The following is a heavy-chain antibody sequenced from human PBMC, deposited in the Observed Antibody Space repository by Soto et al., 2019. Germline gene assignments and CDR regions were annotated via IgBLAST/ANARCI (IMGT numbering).Heavy chain of an antibody. CDR3: AVYYGSGNYYYYYMDV. D-gene: IGHD3-10*01. CDR1: GFTVSSNY. Sequence: EVQLVESGGGLVQPGGSLRLSCAASGFTVSSNYMSWVRQAPGKGLEWVSVIYSGGSTYYADSVKGRFTISRDNSKNTLYLQMSSLRAEDTAVYYCAVYYGSGNYYYYYMDVWGKGTTVTVSS. J-gene: IGHJ6*03. CDR2: IYSGGST. V-gene: IGHV3-66*01.